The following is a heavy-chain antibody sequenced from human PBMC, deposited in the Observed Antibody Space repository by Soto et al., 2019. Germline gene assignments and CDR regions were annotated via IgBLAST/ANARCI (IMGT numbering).Heavy chain of an antibody. CDR1: GGSFSGYY. D-gene: IGHD6-13*01. CDR3: ARRAAAGHYYYYGMDV. Sequence: SETLSLTCTVYGGSFSGYYWSWIRQPPGKGLEWIGEINHSGSTNYNPSLKSRVTISVDTSKNQFSLKLSSVTAADTAVYYCARRAAAGHYYYYGMDVWGQGTTVTVS. CDR2: INHSGST. J-gene: IGHJ6*02. V-gene: IGHV4-34*01.